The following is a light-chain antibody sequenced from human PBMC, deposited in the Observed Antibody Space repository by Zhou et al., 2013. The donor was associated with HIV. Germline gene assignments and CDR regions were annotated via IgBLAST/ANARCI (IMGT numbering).Light chain of an antibody. V-gene: IGKV1-39*01. Sequence: DVQMTQSPSSLSASVGDRVTITCRASQSIATYLNWYQQTPGKAPKFLISAASSLQSGVSSRFSGSGYGTEFTLTISSLQPEDFATYFCQQSYSTPLTFGPGTVLDIK. CDR2: AAS. CDR1: QSIATY. J-gene: IGKJ3*01. CDR3: QQSYSTPLT.